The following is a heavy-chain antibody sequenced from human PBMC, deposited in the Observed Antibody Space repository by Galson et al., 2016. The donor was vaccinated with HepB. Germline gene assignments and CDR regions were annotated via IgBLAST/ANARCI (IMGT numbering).Heavy chain of an antibody. CDR3: ARDCTGGTCKFAGYDAFDI. V-gene: IGHV4-4*02. Sequence: SLRLSCAASGFTFSNAWMSWVRQSPGQGLEWIGEIYPSGDTNYNPSLKSRATISVDTSRNQFSLSLSSVTAADTAVYYCARDCTGGTCKFAGYDAFDIWGQGTTVTVSS. J-gene: IGHJ3*02. CDR1: GFTFSNAW. CDR2: IYPSGDT. D-gene: IGHD2-8*02.